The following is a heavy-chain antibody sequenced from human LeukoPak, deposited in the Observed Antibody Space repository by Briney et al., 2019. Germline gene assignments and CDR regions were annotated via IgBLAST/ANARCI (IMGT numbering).Heavy chain of an antibody. V-gene: IGHV3-23*01. Sequence: HPGGSLRLSCAASGFTFSSYSMNWVRQAPGRGLEWVSAISGSGYSIYYTDSVKGRFTISRDNSKNTLYLQMNSLRAEDTAVYYCAKMTPLIDLDYWGQGTLVTVSS. CDR1: GFTFSSYS. J-gene: IGHJ4*02. D-gene: IGHD2-8*01. CDR2: ISGSGYSI. CDR3: AKMTPLIDLDY.